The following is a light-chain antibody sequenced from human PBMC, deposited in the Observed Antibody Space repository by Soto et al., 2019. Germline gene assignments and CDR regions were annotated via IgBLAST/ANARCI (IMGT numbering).Light chain of an antibody. J-gene: IGKJ3*01. CDR2: DAS. V-gene: IGKV3-11*01. Sequence: EIVLTQSPATLSLSPGERATLSCRASQSVSSYLAWYQQKPGQAPRLLIYDASNRATGIPARFSGSGSGTAFPPTISSLEPEDFAVYNCQQLSNWPPFTFGPGTKVDIK. CDR3: QQLSNWPPFT. CDR1: QSVSSY.